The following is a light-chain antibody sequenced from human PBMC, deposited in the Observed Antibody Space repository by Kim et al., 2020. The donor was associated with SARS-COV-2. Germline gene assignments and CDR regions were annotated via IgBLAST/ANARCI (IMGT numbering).Light chain of an antibody. Sequence: LSVSPGERATLSCRASQTISINLAWYQQKPGQAPRLLIYGGSTRATGVPARFSGSGSGTEFTLTVSSLQSEDFAVYYCQQYNKWPTFGGGTKLEI. CDR2: GGS. CDR3: QQYNKWPT. V-gene: IGKV3-15*01. J-gene: IGKJ4*01. CDR1: QTISIN.